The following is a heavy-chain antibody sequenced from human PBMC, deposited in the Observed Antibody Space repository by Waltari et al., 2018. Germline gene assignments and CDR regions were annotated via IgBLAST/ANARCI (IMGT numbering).Heavy chain of an antibody. CDR1: GGSISSYY. Sequence: QVQLQESGPGLVKPSETLSLTCTVSGGSISSYYWSWIRQPPGKGLEWIGYIYYSGSTNYNPSLKSRVTISVDTSKNQFSLKLSSVTAADTAVYYCAMGPPIIAAAGPDFDYWGQGTLVTVSS. CDR3: AMGPPIIAAAGPDFDY. CDR2: IYYSGST. V-gene: IGHV4-59*01. J-gene: IGHJ4*02. D-gene: IGHD6-13*01.